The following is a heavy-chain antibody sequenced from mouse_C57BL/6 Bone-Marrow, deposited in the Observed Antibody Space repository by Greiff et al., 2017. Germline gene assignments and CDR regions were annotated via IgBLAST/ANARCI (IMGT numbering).Heavy chain of an antibody. Sequence: QVQLQQPGAELVRPGSSVKLSCKASGYTFTSYWMHWVKQRPIQGLEWVGNIDPSASETHYTQKFKDKATLTVDKSTSTAYMQLSSLTSEDSAVYYCARGTTVVVPHFDVWGTGTTVTVSS. D-gene: IGHD1-1*01. CDR2: IDPSASET. V-gene: IGHV1-52*01. CDR3: ARGTTVVVPHFDV. J-gene: IGHJ1*03. CDR1: GYTFTSYW.